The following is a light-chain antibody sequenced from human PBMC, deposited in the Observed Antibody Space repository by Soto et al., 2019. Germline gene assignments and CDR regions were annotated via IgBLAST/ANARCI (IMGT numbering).Light chain of an antibody. CDR1: NSDVGGYNF. CDR2: EVS. Sequence: QSALTQPPSPSGSPGQSVTISRTRTNSDVGGYNFVSWYQQHPGKAPKLMIYEVSERPSGVPDRFSGSKSGNTASLTVSGLQAEDEADYYCSSYAGSNIVVFGGGTKLTVL. V-gene: IGLV2-8*01. CDR3: SSYAGSNIVV. J-gene: IGLJ2*01.